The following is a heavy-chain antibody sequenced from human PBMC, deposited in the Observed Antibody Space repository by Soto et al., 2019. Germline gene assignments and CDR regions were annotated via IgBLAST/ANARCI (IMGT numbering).Heavy chain of an antibody. CDR2: IYPGDFDR. CDR1: GYQFIDYC. D-gene: IGHD3-22*01. Sequence: GESLKISCKGSGYQFIDYCIGWVLQVPRKGLEWMGGIYPGDFDRKYSPSFQGQVTISADKSITTAYLQWSSLKASDTAIYYCARSYGGEYYDSRSYYYAYWGQGTLVTVSS. CDR3: ARSYGGEYYDSRSYYYAY. J-gene: IGHJ4*02. V-gene: IGHV5-51*01.